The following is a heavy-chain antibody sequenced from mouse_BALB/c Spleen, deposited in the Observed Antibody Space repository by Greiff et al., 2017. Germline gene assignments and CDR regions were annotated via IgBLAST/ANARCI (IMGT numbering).Heavy chain of an antibody. V-gene: IGHV5-6-5*01. CDR3: ARHITTNYFDY. D-gene: IGHD1-1*01. J-gene: IGHJ2*01. Sequence: EVKLVESGGGLVKPGGSLKLSCAASGFTFSSYAMSWVRQTPEKRLEWVASISSGGSTYYPDSVKGRFTISRDNARNILYLQMSSLRSEDTAMYYCARHITTNYFDYWGQGTTLTVSS. CDR2: ISSGGST. CDR1: GFTFSSYA.